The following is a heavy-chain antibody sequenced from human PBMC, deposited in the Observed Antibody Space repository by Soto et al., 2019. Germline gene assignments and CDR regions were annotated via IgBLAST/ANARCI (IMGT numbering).Heavy chain of an antibody. CDR3: ARVGGLVDTALGAAFDI. J-gene: IGHJ3*02. V-gene: IGHV4-59*01. Sequence: SETLSLTCTVSGVSISSYYWSWIRQPPGKGLEWIGYIYYSGSTNYNPSLKSRVTISVDTSKNQFSLKLSSVTAADTAVYYCARVGGLVDTALGAAFDIWGQGTMVTVSS. CDR1: GVSISSYY. D-gene: IGHD5-18*01. CDR2: IYYSGST.